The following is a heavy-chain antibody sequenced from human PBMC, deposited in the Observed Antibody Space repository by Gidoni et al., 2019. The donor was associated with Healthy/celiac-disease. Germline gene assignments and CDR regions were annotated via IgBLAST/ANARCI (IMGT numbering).Heavy chain of an antibody. J-gene: IGHJ3*02. D-gene: IGHD3-10*01. CDR1: GFTFSSYW. CDR2: IKQDGSEQ. CDR3: ARDHYLGIAFDI. V-gene: IGHV3-7*01. Sequence: EVQLVESGGGLVQPVGSLRLSCAASGFTFSSYWMSWVRQAPGRGLEGVANIKQDGSEQYYVVSVKGRFTISRDNAKNSLYLQMNSLGAEDTAVYYCARDHYLGIAFDIWGQGTMVTVSS.